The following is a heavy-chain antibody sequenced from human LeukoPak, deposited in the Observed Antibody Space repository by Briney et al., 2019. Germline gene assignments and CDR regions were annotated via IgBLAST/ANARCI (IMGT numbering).Heavy chain of an antibody. Sequence: GGSLRLSCAASGFTFSSYWMSWVRQAPGKGLEWVANIKQDGSEKYYVDSVKGRFTISRDNAKNSLYLQMNSLRAEDTAVYYCARERGDYDILTGYQESEWGFDYWGQGTLVTVSS. CDR2: IKQDGSEK. CDR1: GFTFSSYW. D-gene: IGHD3-9*01. V-gene: IGHV3-7*01. J-gene: IGHJ4*02. CDR3: ARERGDYDILTGYQESEWGFDY.